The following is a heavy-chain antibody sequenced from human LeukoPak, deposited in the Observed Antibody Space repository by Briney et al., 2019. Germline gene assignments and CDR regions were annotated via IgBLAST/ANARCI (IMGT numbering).Heavy chain of an antibody. Sequence: GGSLRLSCAASGFTVNSNYMSWVRQAPGKGLEWVSVIYIDGSTDYADSVKGRFTISRDNSKNTLYLQMNSLRAEDTAVYYCAKDINTVAGLDYWGQGTLVTVSS. D-gene: IGHD6-19*01. CDR2: IYIDGST. J-gene: IGHJ4*02. V-gene: IGHV3-66*02. CDR1: GFTVNSNY. CDR3: AKDINTVAGLDY.